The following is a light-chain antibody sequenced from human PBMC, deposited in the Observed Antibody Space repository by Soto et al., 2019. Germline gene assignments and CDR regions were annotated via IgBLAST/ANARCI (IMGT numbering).Light chain of an antibody. J-gene: IGKJ3*01. CDR2: DAS. CDR1: QSVSSN. Sequence: EIVLTQSPATLSLSPGERATLSCRASQSVSSNLAWYQQKPGQAPRLLIYDASNRATGIPARFSGSGSGTAFTLTISSLEPEDFAVYYCQQRSNWLTFGPGTKVDIK. CDR3: QQRSNWLT. V-gene: IGKV3-11*01.